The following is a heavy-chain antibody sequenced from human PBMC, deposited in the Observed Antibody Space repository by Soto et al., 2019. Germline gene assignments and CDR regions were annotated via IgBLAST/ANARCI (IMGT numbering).Heavy chain of an antibody. CDR3: AKDTYSRSWYF. Sequence: GGSLRLSCAASGFTFTNYLMTWVRQAPGKGLEWVSSIDKSSGDTYYADSVKGRFTISRDNSKNTLYLQMNGLRAEDTALYYCAKDTYSRSWYFWGQGTLVTVSS. CDR1: GFTFTNYL. D-gene: IGHD2-2*01. CDR2: IDKSSGDT. J-gene: IGHJ4*02. V-gene: IGHV3-23*05.